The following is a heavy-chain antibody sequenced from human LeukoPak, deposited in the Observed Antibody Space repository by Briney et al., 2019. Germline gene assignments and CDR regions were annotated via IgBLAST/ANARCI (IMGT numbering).Heavy chain of an antibody. V-gene: IGHV3-30*18. Sequence: GSLRPSCAASAFTFSSYGMHWVRQAPAKGLEWVAVISYDGSNKYYGDSVKGRFTTSRDNSKNTLFLQMNSLRAEDTAVYYCAKGGTYYYDTSSAYDWSDYFHYWGQGTLVTVSS. CDR3: AKGGTYYYDTSSAYDWSDYFHY. CDR1: AFTFSSYG. D-gene: IGHD3-22*01. J-gene: IGHJ4*02. CDR2: ISYDGSNK.